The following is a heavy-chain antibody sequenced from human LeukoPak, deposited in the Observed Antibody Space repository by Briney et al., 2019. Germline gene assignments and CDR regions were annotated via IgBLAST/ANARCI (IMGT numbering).Heavy chain of an antibody. Sequence: RSSETLSLTCTVSGGSISSSSYYWGLIRQPPGKGLEWIGSIYYSGSTYYNPSLKSRVTISVDTSKNQFSLKLSSVTAADTAVYYCARFRSNFHRPDEDWGQGTLVTVSS. CDR3: ARFRSNFHRPDED. V-gene: IGHV4-39*01. CDR2: IYYSGST. J-gene: IGHJ4*02. D-gene: IGHD4-11*01. CDR1: GGSISSSSYY.